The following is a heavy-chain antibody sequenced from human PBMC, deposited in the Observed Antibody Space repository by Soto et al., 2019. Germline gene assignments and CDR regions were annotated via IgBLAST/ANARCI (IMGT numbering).Heavy chain of an antibody. CDR1: GFTFDDYA. D-gene: IGHD4-17*01. CDR3: AKDFYYGDHRGAFDI. CDR2: ISWNSGSI. J-gene: IGHJ3*02. Sequence: EVQLVESGGGLVQPGRSLRLSCAASGFTFDDYAMHWVRLAPGKGLEWVSGISWNSGSIGYADSVKGRFTISRDNAKNSLYLQMNSLRAEDTALYYCAKDFYYGDHRGAFDIWGQGTMVTVSS. V-gene: IGHV3-9*01.